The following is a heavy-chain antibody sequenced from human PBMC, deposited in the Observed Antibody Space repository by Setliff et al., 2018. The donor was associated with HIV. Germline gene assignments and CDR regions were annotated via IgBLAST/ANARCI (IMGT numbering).Heavy chain of an antibody. D-gene: IGHD3-3*01. CDR3: ARGYYNFWSGYYDSRFPNPIDAFDI. CDR1: GGTFSDYA. V-gene: IGHV1-69*05. CDR2: VIPVFGTG. J-gene: IGHJ3*02. Sequence: SVKVSCKVSGGTFSDYAVTWVRQAPGQGLEWMGGVIPVFGTGNYAQKLQGRVTMTTDTSTSTAYMELRSLRSDDTAVYYCARGYYNFWSGYYDSRFPNPIDAFDIWGQGTMVTVS.